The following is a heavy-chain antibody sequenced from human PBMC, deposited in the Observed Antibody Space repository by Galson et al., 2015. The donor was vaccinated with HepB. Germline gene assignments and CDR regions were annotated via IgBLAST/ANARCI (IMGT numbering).Heavy chain of an antibody. CDR3: AKGPGIAVAKRYFDY. V-gene: IGHV3-9*01. J-gene: IGHJ4*02. CDR2: ISWNNGDI. Sequence: SLRLSCAASGFNFGNHAMHWVRQAPGKGLEWVSGISWNNGDIGYADSVEGRFTISRDNAKNSLYLQMNSLRAEDTALYYCAKGPGIAVAKRYFDYCGQGTPVTVSS. CDR1: GFNFGNHA. D-gene: IGHD6-19*01.